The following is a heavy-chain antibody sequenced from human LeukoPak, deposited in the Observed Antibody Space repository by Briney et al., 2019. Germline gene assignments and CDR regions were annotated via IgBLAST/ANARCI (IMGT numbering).Heavy chain of an antibody. V-gene: IGHV4-4*07. Sequence: PSETLSLTCTVSGGSISSYYWSWSRQPAGKGLEWIGRIYTSGSTNYNPSLKSRVTMSVDTSKNQFSLKLSSVTAADTAVYYCARDGGPRDIVVVPADGFDPWGQGTLVTVSS. J-gene: IGHJ5*02. D-gene: IGHD2-2*01. CDR3: ARDGGPRDIVVVPADGFDP. CDR2: IYTSGST. CDR1: GGSISSYY.